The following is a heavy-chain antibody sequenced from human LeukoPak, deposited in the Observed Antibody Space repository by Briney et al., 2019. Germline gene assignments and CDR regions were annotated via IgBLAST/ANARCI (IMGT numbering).Heavy chain of an antibody. D-gene: IGHD6-13*01. Sequence: SETLSLTCTVSGGSISSYYWSWIRQPPGKGLEWIGYIYYSGSTNYNPSLKSRVTISVDTSKNQFSLKLSSVTAADTAVYYCARGYSSTYFDYWGQGTLVTVSS. V-gene: IGHV4-59*01. CDR3: ARGYSSTYFDY. CDR1: GGSISSYY. CDR2: IYYSGST. J-gene: IGHJ4*02.